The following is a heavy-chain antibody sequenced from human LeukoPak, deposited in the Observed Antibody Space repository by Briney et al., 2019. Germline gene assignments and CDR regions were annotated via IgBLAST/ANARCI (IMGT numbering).Heavy chain of an antibody. CDR2: INPNSGGT. Sequence: ASVTVSCKASGYTFTGSYMHWVRQAPGQGLEWMGWINPNSGGTNYAQKFQGRVTMTRDTSISTAHMELSRLRSDDTAVYYCARDLFYYDILTGYYTSDYWGQGTLVTVSS. V-gene: IGHV1-2*02. CDR3: ARDLFYYDILTGYYTSDY. D-gene: IGHD3-9*01. J-gene: IGHJ4*02. CDR1: GYTFTGSY.